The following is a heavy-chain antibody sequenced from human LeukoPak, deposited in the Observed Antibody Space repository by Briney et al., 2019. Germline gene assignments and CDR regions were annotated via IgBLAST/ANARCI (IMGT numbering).Heavy chain of an antibody. CDR1: GYTFTSYG. J-gene: IGHJ6*02. CDR3: ARMTKGGYCSGGSCYSSYYYGMDV. CDR2: ISAYNGNT. D-gene: IGHD2-15*01. Sequence: ASVKVSCKASGYTFTSYGISWVRQAPGQGLEWMGWISAYNGNTNYAQKLQGRVTMTTDTSTSTACMELRSLRSDDTAVYYCARMTKGGYCSGGSCYSSYYYGMDVWGQGTTVTVSS. V-gene: IGHV1-18*01.